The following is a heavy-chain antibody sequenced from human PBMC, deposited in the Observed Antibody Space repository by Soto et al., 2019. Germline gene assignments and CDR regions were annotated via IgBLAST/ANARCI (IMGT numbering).Heavy chain of an antibody. CDR2: IYWDGDR. J-gene: IGHJ5*02. V-gene: IGHV2-5*02. D-gene: IGHD3-3*01. CDR1: GFSLSTSGAA. Sequence: QITLKESGPTLVNPTQTLTLTCTLTGFSLSTSGAAVGWIRQPPGRALEWLALIYWDGDRRYNPSLQSRLTIDKDTSRNQVALTLTSVDPADTATYYCAHRATMTIFGLIIDNGVWFDPWGQGTLVIVSS. CDR3: AHRATMTIFGLIIDNGVWFDP.